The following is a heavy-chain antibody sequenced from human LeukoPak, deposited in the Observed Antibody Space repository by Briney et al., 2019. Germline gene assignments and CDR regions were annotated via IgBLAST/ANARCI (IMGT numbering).Heavy chain of an antibody. CDR3: ASGSSGYYYGALDY. Sequence: PGGSLRLSCAASGFTFSSYWMHWVRQAPGKGLVWFSRINSDGSSTSYADSVKGRFTISRDNAKNTLNLQMNSLRAEDTAVYYCASGSSGYYYGALDYWGQGTLVTVSS. V-gene: IGHV3-74*01. CDR1: GFTFSSYW. D-gene: IGHD3-22*01. J-gene: IGHJ4*02. CDR2: INSDGSST.